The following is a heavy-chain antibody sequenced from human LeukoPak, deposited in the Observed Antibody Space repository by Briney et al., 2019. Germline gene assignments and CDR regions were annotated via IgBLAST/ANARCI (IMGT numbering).Heavy chain of an antibody. CDR3: ARVFYWHLNYYDSSGYPGGSDY. Sequence: ASVKVSCKASGYTFTGYYMHWVRQATGQGLEWMGWMNPNSGNTGYAQKFQGRVTMTRNTSISTAYMELSSLRSEDTAVYYCARVFYWHLNYYDSSGYPGGSDYWGQGTLVTVSS. D-gene: IGHD3-22*01. CDR1: GYTFTGYY. J-gene: IGHJ4*02. V-gene: IGHV1-8*02. CDR2: MNPNSGNT.